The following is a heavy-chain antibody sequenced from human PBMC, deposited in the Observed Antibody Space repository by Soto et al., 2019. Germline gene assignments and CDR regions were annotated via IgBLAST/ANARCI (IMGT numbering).Heavy chain of an antibody. V-gene: IGHV3-74*01. D-gene: IGHD2-2*01. CDR2: VNSDGTTT. CDR1: GFTFSNTW. Sequence: GGSLRLSCAASGFTFSNTWMHWVRQAPGKGLVWVSHVNSDGTTTTYADSVKGRFTISRDNAKNTVHLQMNSLRAEDTAVYYCATDGSYAQHVWGQGTTVTVSS. CDR3: ATDGSYAQHV. J-gene: IGHJ6*02.